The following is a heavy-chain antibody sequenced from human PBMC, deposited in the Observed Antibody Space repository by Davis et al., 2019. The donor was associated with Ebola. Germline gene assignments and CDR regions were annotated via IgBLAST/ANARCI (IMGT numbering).Heavy chain of an antibody. CDR3: AAGGLAAAGPSDY. J-gene: IGHJ4*02. D-gene: IGHD6-13*01. CDR1: GFTFSSYS. Sequence: GESLKISCAASGFTFSSYSMNWVRQAPGKGLEWVSSISSSSSYIYYADSVKGRFTISRDNAKNSLYLQMNSLRAEDTAVYYCAAGGLAAAGPSDYWGQGTLVTVSS. V-gene: IGHV3-21*01. CDR2: ISSSSSYI.